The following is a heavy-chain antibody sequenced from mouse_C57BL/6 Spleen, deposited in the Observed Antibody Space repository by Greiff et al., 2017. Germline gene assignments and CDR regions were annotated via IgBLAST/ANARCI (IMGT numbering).Heavy chain of an antibody. V-gene: IGHV1-64*01. CDR3: AIHPNDYGSSRYYFDY. CDR1: GYTFTSYW. J-gene: IGHJ2*01. CDR2: IHPNSGST. Sequence: VQLQQPGAELVKPGASVKLSCKASGYTFTSYWMHWVKQRPGQGLEWIGMIHPNSGSTNSNEKFKSKATLTVDKSYSTAYMQLSSLTSEDSAVLYCAIHPNDYGSSRYYFDYWGQGTTLTVSS. D-gene: IGHD1-1*01.